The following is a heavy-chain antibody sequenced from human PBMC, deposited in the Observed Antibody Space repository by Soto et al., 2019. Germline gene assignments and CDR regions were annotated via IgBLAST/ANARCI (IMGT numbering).Heavy chain of an antibody. J-gene: IGHJ4*02. V-gene: IGHV3-23*01. CDR1: GFTFSSYA. CDR2: ISGSGGST. Sequence: PGGSLRLSCAASGFTFSSYAMSWVRQAPGKGLEWVSAISGSGGSTYYADYVKGRFTISRDNSKNTLYLQMKSLRAEDKTENNCARRYGDSPRTFSGGVYWGQGTLVTVSS. CDR3: ARRYGDSPRTFSGGVY. D-gene: IGHD4-17*01.